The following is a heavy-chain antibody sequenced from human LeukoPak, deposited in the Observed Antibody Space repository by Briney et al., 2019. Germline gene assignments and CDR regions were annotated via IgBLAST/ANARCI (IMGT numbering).Heavy chain of an antibody. CDR3: AITAAYSSSRFYFDL. CDR1: GGSVSSSTYY. J-gene: IGHJ4*02. Sequence: SETLSLTCTVSGGSVSSSTYYWGWIRQPPGKGLEWIGSIFYSGSTSYNPSLKSRVTISVDSSKNQFSLKLSSVTAADTAVYYCAITAAYSSSRFYFDLWGQGSLVTVSS. D-gene: IGHD6-13*01. V-gene: IGHV4-39*01. CDR2: IFYSGST.